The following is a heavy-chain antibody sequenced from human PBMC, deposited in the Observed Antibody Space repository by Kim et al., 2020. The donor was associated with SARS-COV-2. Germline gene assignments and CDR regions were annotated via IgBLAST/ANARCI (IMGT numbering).Heavy chain of an antibody. CDR3: AREGGWELPGADY. V-gene: IGHV3-21*01. Sequence: GGSLRLSCAASGFTFSSYSMNWVRQAPGKGLEWVSSISSSSSYIYYADSVKGRFTISRDNAKNSLYLQMNSLRAEDTAVYYCAREGGWELPGADYWGQGTLVTVSS. CDR2: ISSSSSYI. J-gene: IGHJ4*02. D-gene: IGHD1-26*01. CDR1: GFTFSSYS.